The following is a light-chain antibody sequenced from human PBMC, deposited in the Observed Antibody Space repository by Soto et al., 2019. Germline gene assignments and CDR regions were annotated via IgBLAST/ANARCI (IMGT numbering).Light chain of an antibody. Sequence: EIVMTQSPATLSVSPGERATLSCRASQSVRSYLLWYQQKPGQAPRLLISDASNRATGIPARFSGSGSETDFTLTINNLQPEDFATYYCQQANSFPRTFGPGTRWIS. CDR1: QSVRSY. J-gene: IGKJ3*01. CDR3: QQANSFPRT. V-gene: IGKV3-11*01. CDR2: DAS.